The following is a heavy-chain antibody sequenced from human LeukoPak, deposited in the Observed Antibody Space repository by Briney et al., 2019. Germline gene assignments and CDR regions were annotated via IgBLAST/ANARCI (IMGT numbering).Heavy chain of an antibody. CDR2: IYYSGST. J-gene: IGHJ5*02. D-gene: IGHD3-22*01. V-gene: IGHV4-39*05. CDR3: AMVMWLVDP. Sequence: SETPSLTCTVSGGSISSSSYYWGWIRQPPGKGLEWIGSIYYSGSTYYNPSLKSRVTISVDTSKNQFSLKLSSVTAADTAVYYCAMVMWLVDPWGQGTLVTVSS. CDR1: GGSISSSSYY.